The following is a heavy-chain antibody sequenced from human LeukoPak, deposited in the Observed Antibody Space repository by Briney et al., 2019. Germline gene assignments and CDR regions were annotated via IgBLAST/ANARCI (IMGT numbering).Heavy chain of an antibody. CDR1: GGSISSGGYY. CDR2: IYHSGST. V-gene: IGHV4-30-2*01. CDR3: ARSYDSSGYSQYYFDY. Sequence: SETLSLTCAVSGGSISSGGYYWSWIRQPPGKGLEWIGYIYHSGSTYYNPSLKSRVTISVDRSKNQFSLKLSSVTAADTAVYYCARSYDSSGYSQYYFDYWGQGTLVTVSS. J-gene: IGHJ4*02. D-gene: IGHD3-22*01.